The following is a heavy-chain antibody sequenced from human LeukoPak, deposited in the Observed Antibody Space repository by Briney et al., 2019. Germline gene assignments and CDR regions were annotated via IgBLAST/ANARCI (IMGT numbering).Heavy chain of an antibody. CDR3: AREDRHILYYDSSGYLDY. D-gene: IGHD3-22*01. J-gene: IGHJ4*02. CDR2: ISGSGSST. CDR1: GFTFSSYA. Sequence: GGSLRLSCAASGFTFSSYAMSWVRQAPGKGLEWVSAISGSGSSTYYADSVKGRFTISRDNSKNTLYLQMNSLRAEDTAVYYCAREDRHILYYDSSGYLDYWGQGTLVTVSS. V-gene: IGHV3-23*01.